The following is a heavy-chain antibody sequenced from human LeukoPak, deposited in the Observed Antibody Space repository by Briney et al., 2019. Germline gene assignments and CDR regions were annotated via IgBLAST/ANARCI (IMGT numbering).Heavy chain of an antibody. Sequence: AETLSLTCTVSGGSISSYYWSWIRQPPGKGLEWIGYIYYSGSTNYNPSLKSPVTISVDTSKNQFSLKLSSVTAADTAVYYCARHPQYSSYFDYWGQGTLVTVSS. CDR1: GGSISSYY. V-gene: IGHV4-59*08. J-gene: IGHJ4*02. D-gene: IGHD5-18*01. CDR3: ARHPQYSSYFDY. CDR2: IYYSGST.